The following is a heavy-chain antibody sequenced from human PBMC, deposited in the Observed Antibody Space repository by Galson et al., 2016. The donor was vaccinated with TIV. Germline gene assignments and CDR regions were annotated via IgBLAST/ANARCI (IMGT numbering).Heavy chain of an antibody. D-gene: IGHD4-17*01. J-gene: IGHJ6*02. Sequence: SLRLSCAASGFSISSNYMNWVRQAPGKGLEWVSFIYGGGGTDYADSVRGRFTISRDDSKNTLYLQMNSLRTEDTAVYYCARDRLPSMTPVTTGYGMDVWGQGTTVTVSS. CDR3: ARDRLPSMTPVTTGYGMDV. CDR1: GFSISSNY. CDR2: IYGGGGT. V-gene: IGHV3-66*02.